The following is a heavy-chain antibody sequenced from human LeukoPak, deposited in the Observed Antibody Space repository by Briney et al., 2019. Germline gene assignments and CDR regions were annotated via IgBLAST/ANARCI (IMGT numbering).Heavy chain of an antibody. V-gene: IGHV3-23*01. J-gene: IGHJ4*02. D-gene: IGHD1-26*01. CDR2: ISGSGGNT. Sequence: PGGSLRLSCAASGFTFRSCAMSWVRQAPGKGLELVSAISGSGGNTYYADSVKGRFTISRDNSKNTLYLQMNSLRAEDTAVYYCAKEGGGSYSDYWGQGTLVTVSS. CDR1: GFTFRSCA. CDR3: AKEGGGSYSDY.